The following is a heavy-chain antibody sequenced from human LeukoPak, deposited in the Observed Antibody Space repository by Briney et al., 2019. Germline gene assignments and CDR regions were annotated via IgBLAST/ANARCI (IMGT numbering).Heavy chain of an antibody. CDR1: GGSISSYY. D-gene: IGHD2-15*01. V-gene: IGHV4-59*12. Sequence: PSETLSLTCTVSGGSISSYYWSWIRQPPGKGLEWIGYIYYSGSTNYNPSLKSRVTISVDTSKNQFSLKLSSVTAADTAVYYCARDGDWGGYSRPDYWGQGTLVTVSS. J-gene: IGHJ4*02. CDR3: ARDGDWGGYSRPDY. CDR2: IYYSGST.